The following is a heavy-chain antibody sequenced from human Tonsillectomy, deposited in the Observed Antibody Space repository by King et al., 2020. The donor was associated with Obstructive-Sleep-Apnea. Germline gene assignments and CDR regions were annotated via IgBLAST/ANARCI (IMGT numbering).Heavy chain of an antibody. J-gene: IGHJ4*02. Sequence: MQLQESGPGLVKPSETLSLTCTVSGGSISSSSYYWGWIRQPPGKGLGVIGSIYYSGSTYYNPSLNSRATISVDTSKNQFSLKLGSVTAADTAVYYCARGRGSGYPYFFDYWGQGTLVTVSS. CDR1: GGSISSSSYY. V-gene: IGHV4-39*01. D-gene: IGHD3-22*01. CDR2: IYYSGST. CDR3: ARGRGSGYPYFFDY.